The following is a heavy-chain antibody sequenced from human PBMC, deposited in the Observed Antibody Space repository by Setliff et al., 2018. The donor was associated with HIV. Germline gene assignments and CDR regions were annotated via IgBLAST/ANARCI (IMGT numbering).Heavy chain of an antibody. Sequence: GGSLRLSCAASGFTFSSYWMHWVRQAPGKGLVWVSRINSDGSSTSYADSVKGRFTISRDNAKNTLYLQMNSLRAEDTAVYYCVKDMTGTPSYFFDYWGQGALVTVSS. J-gene: IGHJ4*02. CDR1: GFTFSSYW. D-gene: IGHD1-7*01. CDR3: VKDMTGTPSYFFDY. CDR2: INSDGSST. V-gene: IGHV3-74*01.